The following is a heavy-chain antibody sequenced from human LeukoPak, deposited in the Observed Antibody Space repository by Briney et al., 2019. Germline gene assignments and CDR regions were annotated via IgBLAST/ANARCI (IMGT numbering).Heavy chain of an antibody. V-gene: IGHV4-59*01. CDR3: ARSTQRYCSGGTCFPYWFDP. Sequence: SETLSLTCTVSGGSINTYYWSRLRQPPGKGLEWIGYISDSGSPSYNSSLKRRVTISIDTSKKQFSLMLSSVTAADTAIYYCARSTQRYCSGGTCFPYWFDPWGRGALVTVSS. CDR1: GGSINTYY. D-gene: IGHD2-15*01. J-gene: IGHJ5*02. CDR2: ISDSGSP.